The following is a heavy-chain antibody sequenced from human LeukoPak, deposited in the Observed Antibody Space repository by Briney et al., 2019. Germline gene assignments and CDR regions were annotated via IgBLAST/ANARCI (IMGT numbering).Heavy chain of an antibody. CDR2: INPNSGGT. CDR1: GYTFTGYY. J-gene: IGHJ4*02. Sequence: ASVKVSCKASGYTFTGYYMHWVRQAPGQGLEWMGWINPNSGGTNYAQKFQGRVTMTRDTSISTAYMELSRLRSDDTAVYYCARVKATSSMTTVTTASFDYWGQGTLVTVSS. D-gene: IGHD4-17*01. V-gene: IGHV1-2*02. CDR3: ARVKATSSMTTVTTASFDY.